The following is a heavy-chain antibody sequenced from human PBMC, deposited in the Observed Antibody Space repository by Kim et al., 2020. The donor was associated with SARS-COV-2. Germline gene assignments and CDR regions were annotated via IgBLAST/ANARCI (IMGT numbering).Heavy chain of an antibody. CDR1: GYSFTSYW. V-gene: IGHV5-51*01. CDR2: IYPGDSDT. CDR3: ARRGAAAGRDYCAMDV. Sequence: GESLKISCKGSGYSFTSYWIGWVRQMPGKGLEWMGIIYPGDSDTRYSPSFQGQVTISADKSISTAYLQWRSLKASDTAMYYCARRGAAAGRDYCAMDVWGQGTTVTVSS. J-gene: IGHJ6*02. D-gene: IGHD6-13*01.